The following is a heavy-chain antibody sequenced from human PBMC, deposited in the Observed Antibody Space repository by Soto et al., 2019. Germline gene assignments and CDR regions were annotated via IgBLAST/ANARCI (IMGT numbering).Heavy chain of an antibody. V-gene: IGHV1-3*01. CDR1: GYTFTSYA. CDR3: ARDRGGLMTTVTRGWFDP. J-gene: IGHJ5*02. D-gene: IGHD4-4*01. Sequence: QVQLVQSGAEVKKPGASVKVSCKASGYTFTSYAMHWVRQAPGQRLEWMGWINAGNGNTKYSQKFQGRVTITRDTSASTAYMELSSLRSEDTAVYYCARDRGGLMTTVTRGWFDPWGQGTLVTVSS. CDR2: INAGNGNT.